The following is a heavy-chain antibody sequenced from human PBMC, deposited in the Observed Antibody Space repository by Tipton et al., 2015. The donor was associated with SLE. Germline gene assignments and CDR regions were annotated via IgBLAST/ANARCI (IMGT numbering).Heavy chain of an antibody. V-gene: IGHV4-61*02. J-gene: IGHJ6*02. CDR2: IYTSGST. D-gene: IGHD2-2*01. CDR1: GGSISSGSYY. Sequence: TLSLTCTVSGGSISSGSYYWSWIRQPAGKGLEWIGRIYTSGSTNYNPSLRSRVTISVDTSKSQFSLKLSSVTAADTALYYCARLPIVVLPSAVYYHGLDVWGQGTTVTVSS. CDR3: ARLPIVVLPSAVYYHGLDV.